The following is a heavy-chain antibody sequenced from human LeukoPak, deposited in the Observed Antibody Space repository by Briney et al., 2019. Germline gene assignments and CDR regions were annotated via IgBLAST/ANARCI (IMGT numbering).Heavy chain of an antibody. CDR1: GGSISSSSYY. J-gene: IGHJ4*02. CDR3: ARGGLAADYFDY. Sequence: PSETLSLTCTVSGGSISSSSYYWGWIRQPPGKGLEWIGSIYYSGGTYYNPSLKSRVTISVDTSKNQFSLKLSSVTAADTAVYYCARGGLAADYFDYWGQGTLVTVSS. CDR2: IYYSGGT. D-gene: IGHD6-13*01. V-gene: IGHV4-39*07.